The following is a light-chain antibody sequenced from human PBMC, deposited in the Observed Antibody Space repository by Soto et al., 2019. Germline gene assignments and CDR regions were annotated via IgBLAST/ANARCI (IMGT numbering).Light chain of an antibody. J-gene: IGKJ1*01. CDR2: GAS. V-gene: IGKV3-15*01. CDR3: QHYSTWLWT. CDR1: QSVDSK. Sequence: EIVRTQSPATLSVSPGERATLSCRASQSVDSKLAWYQQKPGQGPRLLIYGASSSATGIPARFSGSGSGTEFTLTISSLQSEDFAVYYCQHYSTWLWTFGQGTKVEIK.